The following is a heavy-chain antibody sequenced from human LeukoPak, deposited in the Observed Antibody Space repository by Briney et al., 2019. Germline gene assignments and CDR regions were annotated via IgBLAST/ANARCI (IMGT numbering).Heavy chain of an antibody. CDR2: IYTSGST. J-gene: IGHJ6*03. CDR1: SASISSYS. CDR3: AGYYGSRILGFHMEV. V-gene: IGHV4-4*07. Sequence: PSETLSLTCTVSSASISSYSWSWIRQPAGKGLEWIGRIYTSGSTNYNPSLKSRATMSIDTSTNQFSLRLTSVAAANTGVDYFAGYYGSRILGFHMEVWGKGTKVNVSS. D-gene: IGHD3-10*01.